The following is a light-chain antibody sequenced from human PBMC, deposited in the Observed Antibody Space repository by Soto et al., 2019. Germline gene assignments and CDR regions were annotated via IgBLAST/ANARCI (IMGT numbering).Light chain of an antibody. CDR1: SSNIGAGYA. CDR2: GNN. CDR3: QSFDRGPSGVYV. Sequence: SVLTHPPSVSGAPGQRVTISCTGSSSNIGAGYAVHWFQQLPGIAPKLLIFGNNTRPSGVPDRFSGSKSGTSASLAITGLQAEDEGDYYCQSFDRGPSGVYVFGTGTKVTGL. V-gene: IGLV1-40*01. J-gene: IGLJ1*01.